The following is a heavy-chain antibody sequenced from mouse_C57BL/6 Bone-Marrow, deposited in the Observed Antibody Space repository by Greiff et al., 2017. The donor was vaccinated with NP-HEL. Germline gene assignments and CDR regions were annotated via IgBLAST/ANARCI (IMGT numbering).Heavy chain of an antibody. Sequence: EVKLLESGGGRGQPGGSLKLSCAASGIDFSRYWMSWVRRAPGKGLEWRGERNPDSSTINYAPSLKDKFIISRDNAKNTLYLQMSKVRSEDTALYYCARFDYVYAMDYWGQGTSVTVSS. CDR3: ARFDYVYAMDY. D-gene: IGHD2-4*01. V-gene: IGHV4-1*01. CDR1: GIDFSRYW. J-gene: IGHJ4*01. CDR2: RNPDSSTI.